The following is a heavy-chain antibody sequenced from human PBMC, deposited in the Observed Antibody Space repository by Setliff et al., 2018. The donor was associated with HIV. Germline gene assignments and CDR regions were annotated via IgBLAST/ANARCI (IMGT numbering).Heavy chain of an antibody. Sequence: PSETLSLTRIVSGASISSNTWSWIRQAPAKGLQWIGFIYNSVTTNYNPSLKSRVTISLDTSKNQFSLKLTSVTAADTAVYYCARGGTSSNWFGPWGQGTLVTVSS. CDR3: ARGGTSSNWFGP. V-gene: IGHV4-59*01. D-gene: IGHD2-2*01. J-gene: IGHJ5*02. CDR2: IYNSVTT. CDR1: GASISSNT.